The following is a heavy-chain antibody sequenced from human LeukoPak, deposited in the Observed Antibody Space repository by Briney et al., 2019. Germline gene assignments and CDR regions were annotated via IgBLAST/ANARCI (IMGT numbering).Heavy chain of an antibody. Sequence: GGSLRPSCAASGFTFSTYEMNWVRQAPGKGLEWVSYISSSGSTIYFADSVKGRFTISRDNAKNSLYLQMNSLRAEDTAVYYCARDEGGPGVDYWGQGTLVTVSS. D-gene: IGHD1-26*01. CDR1: GFTFSTYE. V-gene: IGHV3-48*03. CDR3: ARDEGGPGVDY. CDR2: ISSSGSTI. J-gene: IGHJ4*02.